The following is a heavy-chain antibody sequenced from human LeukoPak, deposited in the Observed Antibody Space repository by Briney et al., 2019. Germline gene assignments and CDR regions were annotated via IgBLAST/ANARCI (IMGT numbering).Heavy chain of an antibody. Sequence: SQTLSLTCTVSGGSISSGSYYWSWIRQPAGTGLEWIGRIYTSGSTNYNPSLKSRVTLSVDTSKHQFSLKLSSATAADTAVYYCARGDYGGHYDYWGQGTLVTVSS. CDR2: IYTSGST. V-gene: IGHV4-61*02. CDR3: ARGDYGGHYDY. D-gene: IGHD4-23*01. CDR1: GGSISSGSYY. J-gene: IGHJ4*02.